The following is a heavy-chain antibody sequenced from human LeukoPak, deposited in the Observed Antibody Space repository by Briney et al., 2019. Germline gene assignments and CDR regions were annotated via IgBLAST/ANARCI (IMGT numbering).Heavy chain of an antibody. J-gene: IGHJ5*02. D-gene: IGHD3-22*01. CDR2: IIPIFGTA. V-gene: IGHV1-69*13. Sequence: SVKVSCKASGGTFSRNAISWARQAPGQGLEWMGGIIPIFGTANYAQKFQGRVTITADESTSTAYMELSSLRSEDTAVYYCARDLRNYYDSSGLNWFDPWGQGTLVTVSS. CDR1: GGTFSRNA. CDR3: ARDLRNYYDSSGLNWFDP.